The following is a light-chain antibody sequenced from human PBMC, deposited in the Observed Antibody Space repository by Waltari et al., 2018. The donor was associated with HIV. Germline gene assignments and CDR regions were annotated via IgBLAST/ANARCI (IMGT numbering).Light chain of an antibody. J-gene: IGKJ4*01. Sequence: VMTQSPATLSVSPGERATLSCRASQSVSTNLAWYQQKPGQAPRLLIYGASTRATGIPTRFSGSGSGTEFTLTISSPQSEDFAVYYCQQYYAWPLTFGGGTKVEVK. V-gene: IGKV3-15*01. CDR3: QQYYAWPLT. CDR1: QSVSTN. CDR2: GAS.